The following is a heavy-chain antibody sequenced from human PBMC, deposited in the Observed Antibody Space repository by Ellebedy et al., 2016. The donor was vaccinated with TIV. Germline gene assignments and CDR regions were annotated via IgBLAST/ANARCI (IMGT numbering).Heavy chain of an antibody. V-gene: IGHV3-23*01. CDR1: GFTFTSHA. CDR2: ISASDGYT. CDR3: AKEEGAYTTSGTYYYYMDV. J-gene: IGHJ6*03. D-gene: IGHD2-21*01. Sequence: GESLKISXAASGFTFTSHAMIWVRQAPGKGLEWVSLISASDGYTYYADSVKGRFTMSRDISKNTLYLQMNSLRADDTAAYYCAKEEGAYTTSGTYYYYMDVWGKGTTVTVSS.